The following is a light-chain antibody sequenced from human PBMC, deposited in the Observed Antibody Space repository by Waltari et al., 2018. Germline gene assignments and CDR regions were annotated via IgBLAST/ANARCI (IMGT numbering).Light chain of an antibody. CDR2: AAS. Sequence: VLTQSPGTLSLSPGETATLPFRASQSISKYLVWYQQRPGHAPRLLIYAASTRATGVPDRFSGSGYGTDFTLTISRLEPEDFAVYYCQNHERLPATFGQGTKVEIK. J-gene: IGKJ1*01. CDR1: QSISKY. V-gene: IGKV3-20*01. CDR3: QNHERLPAT.